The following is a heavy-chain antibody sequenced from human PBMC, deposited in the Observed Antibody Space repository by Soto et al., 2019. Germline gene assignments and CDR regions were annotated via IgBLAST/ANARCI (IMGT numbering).Heavy chain of an antibody. J-gene: IGHJ4*02. CDR2: IVVGSGNT. D-gene: IGHD2-15*01. V-gene: IGHV1-58*01. CDR3: AADQDIVVVVAAI. Sequence: SVKVSCKASGFTFTSSAVQWVRQARGQRLEWIGWIVVGSGNTNYAQKFQERVTITRDMSTSTAYMELSSLRSEDTAVYYCAADQDIVVVVAAIWGQGTLVTVS. CDR1: GFTFTSSA.